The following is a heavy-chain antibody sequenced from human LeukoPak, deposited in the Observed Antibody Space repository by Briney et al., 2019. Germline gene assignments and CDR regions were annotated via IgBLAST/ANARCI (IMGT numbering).Heavy chain of an antibody. J-gene: IGHJ4*02. CDR3: AKARYDSSGYYPLTLFDY. CDR2: ISYDGSNK. CDR1: GFTFSSYA. Sequence: PGRSLRLSCAASGFTFSSYAMHWVRQAPGKGLEWVAVISYDGSNKCYADSVKGRFTISRDNSKNTLYLQMNSLRAEDTAVYYCAKARYDSSGYYPLTLFDYWGQGTLVTVSS. V-gene: IGHV3-30*04. D-gene: IGHD3-22*01.